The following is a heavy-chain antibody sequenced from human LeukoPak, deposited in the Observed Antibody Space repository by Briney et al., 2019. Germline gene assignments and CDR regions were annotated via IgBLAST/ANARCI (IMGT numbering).Heavy chain of an antibody. J-gene: IGHJ6*02. V-gene: IGHV1-2*02. Sequence: ASVKVSCKASGYTFTGYYMHWGRQAPGQGLEWMGWINPNSGGTNYAQKFQGRVTMTRDTSISTAYMELSRLRSDDTAVYYCARESGYYGSGSYYTSGMDVWGQGTTVTVSS. CDR3: ARESGYYGSGSYYTSGMDV. CDR2: INPNSGGT. D-gene: IGHD3-10*01. CDR1: GYTFTGYY.